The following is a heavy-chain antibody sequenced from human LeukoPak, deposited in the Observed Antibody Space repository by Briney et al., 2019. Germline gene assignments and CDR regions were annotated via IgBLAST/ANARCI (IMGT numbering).Heavy chain of an antibody. J-gene: IGHJ4*02. D-gene: IGHD3-16*02. Sequence: GRSLRLSCAASGFTFSSYGMHWVRQAPGKGLEWVAVISYDGGNKYYADSVKGRFTISRDNSKNTLYLQMNSLRAEDTAVYYCAKDLYYDYVWGSYRNVPMDHWGQGTLVTVSS. CDR2: ISYDGGNK. CDR1: GFTFSSYG. V-gene: IGHV3-30*18. CDR3: AKDLYYDYVWGSYRNVPMDH.